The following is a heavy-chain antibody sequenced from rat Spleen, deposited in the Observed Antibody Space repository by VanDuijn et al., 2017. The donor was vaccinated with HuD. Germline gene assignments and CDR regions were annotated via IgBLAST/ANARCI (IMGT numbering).Heavy chain of an antibody. D-gene: IGHD1-2*01. CDR1: GFSLTSYN. CDR2: IWNTGGI. J-gene: IGHJ3*01. CDR3: AREGSFGHNWFAH. V-gene: IGHV2-41*01. Sequence: QVRLKESGPGLVEPSQTLSLTCTVAGFSLTSYNVHWVRQPPGKGLEWMGVIWNTGGIRYNSGLKTRLNINKDISKSQVFLEMNSLQTEDTATYYCAREGSFGHNWFAHWGQGTLVTVSS.